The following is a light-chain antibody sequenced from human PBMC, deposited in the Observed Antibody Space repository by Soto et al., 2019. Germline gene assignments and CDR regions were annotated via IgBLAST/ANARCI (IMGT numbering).Light chain of an antibody. V-gene: IGKV3-15*01. J-gene: IGKJ2*01. CDR3: QQYNNWPPLYT. CDR1: QSVSSK. Sequence: EIVMTQSPATLSVSPGERATLSCRASQSVSSKLAWYQQKPGQAPRLLIYGASTRATGIPARFSGSGSGTEFTLTIGSLQSEDFAVYYCQQYNNWPPLYTFGQGTKLEIK. CDR2: GAS.